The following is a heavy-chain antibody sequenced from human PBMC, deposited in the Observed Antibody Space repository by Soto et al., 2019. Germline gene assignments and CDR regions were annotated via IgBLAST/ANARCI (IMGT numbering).Heavy chain of an antibody. CDR1: GFTFSSYA. J-gene: IGHJ4*02. V-gene: IGHV3-23*01. CDR3: AKDYCSSTSCSFDY. D-gene: IGHD2-2*01. Sequence: GGSLRLSCAASGFTFSSYAMSWVRQAPGKGLEWVSAISGSGGSTYYADSVKGRFTISRDNSKNTLYLQMNSLRAEDTAVYYCAKDYCSSTSCSFDYWGQGTLVTVSA. CDR2: ISGSGGST.